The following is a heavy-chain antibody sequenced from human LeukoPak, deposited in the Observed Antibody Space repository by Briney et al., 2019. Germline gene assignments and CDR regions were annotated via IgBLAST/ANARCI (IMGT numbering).Heavy chain of an antibody. Sequence: GGSLRLSCAVSGFTFSSYSMTWVRQAPGKGLEWVSYISSTSSTVYYADSVKGRFTISRDNVKNSLYLQMNSLRAEDTALYYCARETPLGSYFVYWGQGTLVTVSS. D-gene: IGHD7-27*01. CDR2: ISSTSSTV. V-gene: IGHV3-48*01. J-gene: IGHJ4*02. CDR1: GFTFSSYS. CDR3: ARETPLGSYFVY.